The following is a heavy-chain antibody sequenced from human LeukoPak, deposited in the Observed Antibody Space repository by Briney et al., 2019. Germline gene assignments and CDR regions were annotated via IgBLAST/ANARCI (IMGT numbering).Heavy chain of an antibody. D-gene: IGHD6-19*01. CDR2: INHSGST. J-gene: IGHJ4*02. V-gene: IGHV4-34*01. CDR3: AKEGSGWIFDY. CDR1: GGSFSGYY. Sequence: PSETLSLTCAVYGGSFSGYYWSWIRQPPGKGLEWIGEINHSGSTNYNPSLKSRVTISVDTSKNQFSLKLSSVTAADTAVYYCAKEGSGWIFDYWGQGTLVTVSS.